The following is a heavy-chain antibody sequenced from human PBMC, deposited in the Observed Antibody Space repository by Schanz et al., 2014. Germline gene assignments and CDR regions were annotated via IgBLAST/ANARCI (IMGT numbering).Heavy chain of an antibody. D-gene: IGHD2-21*01. CDR2: ISYDGSNK. CDR1: GFSLNTYG. Sequence: QAQLMESGGGVVQPGTSLILSCSVSGFSLNTYGIHWFRQPAGKGLEWVAVISYDGSNKYYADSVKGRFTISRDNSKNTLYLQTNSLRAEDTAVCYGAKQIHCEIVTVGRNWGQGTLVTVSS. J-gene: IGHJ4*02. V-gene: IGHV3-30*19. CDR3: AKQIHCEIVTVGRN.